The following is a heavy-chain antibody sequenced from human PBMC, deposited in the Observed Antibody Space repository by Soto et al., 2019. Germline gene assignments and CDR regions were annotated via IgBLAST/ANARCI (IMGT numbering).Heavy chain of an antibody. J-gene: IGHJ5*02. CDR2: IIPIFGTA. CDR1: GGTFSSYA. V-gene: IGHV1-69*01. D-gene: IGHD1-1*01. Sequence: QVQLVQSGAEVKKPGSSVKVSCKASGGTFSSYAVSWVRQAPGQGLEWMGGIIPIFGTANYAQKFQGRVTITADESTSTAYMELSSLRSEDTAVYYCVLYPNWNLNWFDPWGQGTLVTVSS. CDR3: VLYPNWNLNWFDP.